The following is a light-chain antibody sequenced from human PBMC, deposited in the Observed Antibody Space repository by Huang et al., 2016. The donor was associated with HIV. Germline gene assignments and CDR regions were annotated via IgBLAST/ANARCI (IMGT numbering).Light chain of an antibody. V-gene: IGKV3-15*01. CDR1: QNIHTN. CDR2: AAS. CDR3: QQYNDWPRS. J-gene: IGKJ1*01. Sequence: EIVLTQSPGTLSGAPGERATLSCRASQNIHTNLAWFQQKPGQAPRRLIYAASTRTADFPARCSGSGSRTELALTISSLQSEDIAVYYCQQYNDWPRSFGQGTKVEIK.